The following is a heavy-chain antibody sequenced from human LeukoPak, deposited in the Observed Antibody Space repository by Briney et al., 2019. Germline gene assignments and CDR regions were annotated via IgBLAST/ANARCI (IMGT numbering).Heavy chain of an antibody. V-gene: IGHV4-59*01. Sequence: SETLSLTCTVSGGSISSYYWSWIRQPPGKGLEWIGYIYYSGSTNYNPSLKSRVTISVDTSKNQFSLKLSSVTAADTAVYYCARGPHFWSGYYNYFDYWGQGTLVTVSS. J-gene: IGHJ4*02. CDR1: GGSISSYY. D-gene: IGHD3-3*02. CDR3: ARGPHFWSGYYNYFDY. CDR2: IYYSGST.